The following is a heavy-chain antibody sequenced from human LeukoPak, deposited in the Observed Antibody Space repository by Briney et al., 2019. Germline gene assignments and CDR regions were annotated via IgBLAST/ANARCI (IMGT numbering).Heavy chain of an antibody. J-gene: IGHJ6*04. CDR3: ATADASVVRGVISGMDV. V-gene: IGHV1-24*01. D-gene: IGHD3-10*01. CDR1: GYTLTELS. Sequence: ASVKVSCKVSGYTLTELSMHWVRQAPGKGLEWMGDFDPEDGETLYAQKFQGRVTMTEDTSTDTAYMELSSLRSEETAVYYCATADASVVRGVISGMDVWGKGTTVTVSS. CDR2: FDPEDGET.